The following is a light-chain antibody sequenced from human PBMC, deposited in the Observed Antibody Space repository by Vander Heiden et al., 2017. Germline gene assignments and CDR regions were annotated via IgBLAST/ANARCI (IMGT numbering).Light chain of an antibody. CDR2: AAS. CDR3: RQYYSYPRT. V-gene: IGKV1-8*01. CDR1: QGISSY. Sequence: AIRITQSPSSLSASTGDRVTITCRASQGISSYFAWYQQKPGKAPKRLIYAASTLQRGVTSRCSGSGSGTDVTLTISGLQAEDFATYYCRQYYSYPRTFGQGTKVEIK. J-gene: IGKJ1*01.